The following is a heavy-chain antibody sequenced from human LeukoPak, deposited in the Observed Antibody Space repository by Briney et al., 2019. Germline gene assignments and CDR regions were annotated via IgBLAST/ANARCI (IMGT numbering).Heavy chain of an antibody. CDR2: IKSKTDGGTT. V-gene: IGHV3-15*01. Sequence: GGSLRLSCAASGFTFSNSWMSWVRQAPGKGLEWVGRIKSKTDGGTTDYAAVVKGRFTISRDDSKNTLYLQMNSLKTEDTAVYYCTTDRVVGMDAFDIWGQGTMVTVSS. D-gene: IGHD2-15*01. J-gene: IGHJ3*02. CDR3: TTDRVVGMDAFDI. CDR1: GFTFSNSW.